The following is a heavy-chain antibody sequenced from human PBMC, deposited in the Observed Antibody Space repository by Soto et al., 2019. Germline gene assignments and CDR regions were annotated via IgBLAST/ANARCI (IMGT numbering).Heavy chain of an antibody. V-gene: IGHV5-51*01. CDR1: GYSFTSYW. CDR3: ARRGIAVAGTTAPFDP. Sequence: PGESLKISCKGSGYSFTSYWIGWVRQMPGKGLEWMGIIYPGDSDTRYSPSFQGQATISADKSISTAYLQWSSLKASDTAMYYCARRGIAVAGTTAPFDPWGQGTLVTVSS. D-gene: IGHD6-19*01. CDR2: IYPGDSDT. J-gene: IGHJ5*02.